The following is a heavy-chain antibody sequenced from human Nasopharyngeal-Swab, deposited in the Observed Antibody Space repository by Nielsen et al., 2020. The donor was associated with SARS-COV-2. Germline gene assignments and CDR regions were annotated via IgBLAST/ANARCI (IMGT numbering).Heavy chain of an antibody. D-gene: IGHD6-19*01. CDR2: IYYSGST. V-gene: IGHV4-39*07. CDR1: GGSISNSSYY. CDR3: ARGYSSGWYPFDY. Sequence: SDTLSLPCTVSGGSISNSSYYWGWIRQPPGKGLEWIGSIYYSGSTYYNPSLKSRVTISVDTSKNQFSLKLSSVTAADTAVYYCARGYSSGWYPFDYWGQGTLVTVSS. J-gene: IGHJ4*02.